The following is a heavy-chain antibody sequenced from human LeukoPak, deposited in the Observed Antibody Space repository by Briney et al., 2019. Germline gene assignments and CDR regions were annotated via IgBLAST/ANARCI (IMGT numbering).Heavy chain of an antibody. CDR2: INPNSGAT. CDR3: ARSLGSLKEYWWFDP. Sequence: ASVTVSCTASGYTFNNYYIHWLRQAPGQGLEWMGWINPNSGATNYVQSFKGRVTMTRDTTSSTVYMELSTLRSDDTAVYFCARSLGSLKEYWWFDPWGQGTLVTVSS. D-gene: IGHD2/OR15-2a*01. J-gene: IGHJ5*02. CDR1: GYTFNNYY. V-gene: IGHV1-2*02.